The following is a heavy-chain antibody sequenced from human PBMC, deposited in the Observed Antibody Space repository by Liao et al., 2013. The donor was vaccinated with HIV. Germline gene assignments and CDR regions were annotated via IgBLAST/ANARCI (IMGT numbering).Heavy chain of an antibody. CDR1: GGSFSSYY. D-gene: IGHD3-16*01. V-gene: IGHV4-34*01. CDR2: INHSGNT. CDR3: ARGGQGGIDY. Sequence: QVQLQQWGAGLLKPSETLSLTCAVYGGSFSSYYWSWIRQPPGKGLEWIGEINHSGNTNYNPSLKSRVTISVDTSKNQFSLKLSSVTAADTAVYYCARGGQGGIDYWGQGTLVTVSS. J-gene: IGHJ4*02.